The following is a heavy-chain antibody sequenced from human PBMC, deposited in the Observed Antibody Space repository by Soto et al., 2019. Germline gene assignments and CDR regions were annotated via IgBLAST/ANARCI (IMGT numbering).Heavy chain of an antibody. CDR2: LYWDDDK. V-gene: IGHV2-5*02. D-gene: IGHD2-21*02. CDR1: GLSLRTTGVG. J-gene: IGHJ6*02. CDR3: VQSRCGGDCLEIYSSHAYNGLDV. Sequence: QVTLKESGPTLVKPTQTLTLTCTVSGLSLRTTGVGVGWVRQPPGKALEWLALLYWDDDKRYSPSLRSRLAIAKHISEKSVVHTMTNMDPVDTATYYCVQSRCGGDCLEIYSSHAYNGLDVWGQGTTVTVSS.